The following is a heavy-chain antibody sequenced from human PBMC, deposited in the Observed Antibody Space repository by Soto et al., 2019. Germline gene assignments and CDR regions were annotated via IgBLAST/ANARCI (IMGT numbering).Heavy chain of an antibody. CDR3: ARDYRPVVPAALSPYCFFGMDV. CDR1: GYTFTSYG. D-gene: IGHD2-2*01. V-gene: IGHV1-18*04. CDR2: ISAYNGNT. Sequence: SVKVSSKASGYTFTSYGISWVLHAPVQVLEWMGWISAYNGNTNYAQKLQGRVTMTTDTSPSTADMELRSLRSDDTAVYYCARDYRPVVPAALSPYCFFGMDVWGQGTTVTVSS. J-gene: IGHJ6*02.